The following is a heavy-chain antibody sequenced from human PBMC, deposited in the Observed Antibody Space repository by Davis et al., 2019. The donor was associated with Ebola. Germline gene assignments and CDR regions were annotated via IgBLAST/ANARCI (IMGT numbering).Heavy chain of an antibody. CDR1: GDIFTNYY. V-gene: IGHV1-46*01. CDR3: ARPAPAYNYYFDY. J-gene: IGHJ4*02. CDR2: INPTGCST. D-gene: IGHD1-1*01. Sequence: AASVKVSCKASGDIFTNYYLHWVRQAPGQGLEWIGIINPTGCSTTYAQKFQGRVTMTRDTSTSTVYMELSSLRSEDTAVYYCARPAPAYNYYFDYWGQGTLVTVSS.